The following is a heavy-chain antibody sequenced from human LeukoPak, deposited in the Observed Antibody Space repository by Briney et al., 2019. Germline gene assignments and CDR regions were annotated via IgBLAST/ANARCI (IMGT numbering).Heavy chain of an antibody. CDR2: IYSSGST. CDR3: ARGAYGSGSTNWFDP. D-gene: IGHD3-10*01. V-gene: IGHV4-4*07. J-gene: IGHJ5*02. CDR1: GGSLSSYY. Sequence: SETLALTCSLCGGSLSSYYWRWIREPAGKGLEWIGRIYSSGSTDYNSSLKSRVTMSVDTSKNQFSLKLSSVTAADTAVYYCARGAYGSGSTNWFDPWGQGTLVTVSS.